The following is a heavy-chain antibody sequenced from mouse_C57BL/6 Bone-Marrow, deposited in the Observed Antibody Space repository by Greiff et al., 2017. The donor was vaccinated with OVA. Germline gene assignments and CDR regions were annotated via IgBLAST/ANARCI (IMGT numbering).Heavy chain of an antibody. V-gene: IGHV1-52*01. J-gene: IGHJ1*03. CDR2: IDPSDSET. CDR1: GYTFTSYW. Sequence: VQLQQSGAELVRPGSSVKLSCKASGYTFTSYWMHWVKQRPIQGLEWIGNIDPSDSETHYNQKFKDKATLTVDKSSSTAYMQLSSLTSEDSAVYYCATDGPYWYFDVWGTGTTVTVSS. D-gene: IGHD2-3*01. CDR3: ATDGPYWYFDV.